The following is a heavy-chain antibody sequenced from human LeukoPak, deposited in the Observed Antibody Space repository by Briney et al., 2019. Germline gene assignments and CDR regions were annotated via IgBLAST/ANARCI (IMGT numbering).Heavy chain of an antibody. Sequence: GGSLRLSCAASGLTFSSYSMNWVRQALEKGLEWVSSISSSSSYIYYADSVKGRFTISRDNAKNSLYLQMNSLRAEDTAVYYCARVYYGSGSYYFFDYWGQGTLVTVSS. CDR2: ISSSSSYI. J-gene: IGHJ4*02. D-gene: IGHD3-10*01. CDR1: GLTFSSYS. CDR3: ARVYYGSGSYYFFDY. V-gene: IGHV3-21*01.